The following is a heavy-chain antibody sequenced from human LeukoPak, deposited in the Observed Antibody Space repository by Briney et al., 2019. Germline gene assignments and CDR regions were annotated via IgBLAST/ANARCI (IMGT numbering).Heavy chain of an antibody. Sequence: SETLSLTCTVSGGSISSSSYYWGWIRQPPGKGLEWIGSFFYSGSTYYNPSLKSRVTISVDTSNNQFSLKLSSVTAADTAVYYCARGGGGVDYWGQGTLVTVSS. D-gene: IGHD3-10*01. CDR3: ARGGGGVDY. V-gene: IGHV4-39*07. J-gene: IGHJ4*02. CDR2: FFYSGST. CDR1: GGSISSSSYY.